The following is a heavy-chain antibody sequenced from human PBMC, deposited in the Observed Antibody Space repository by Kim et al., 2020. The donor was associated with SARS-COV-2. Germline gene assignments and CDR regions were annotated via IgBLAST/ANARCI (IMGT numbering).Heavy chain of an antibody. CDR3: ARVQGQLDY. Sequence: GSTYYNPSLKSRVTISVDTSKNQFSLKLSSVTAADTAVYYCARVQGQLDYWGQGTLVTVSS. V-gene: IGHV4-39*07. CDR2: GST. D-gene: IGHD6-6*01. J-gene: IGHJ4*02.